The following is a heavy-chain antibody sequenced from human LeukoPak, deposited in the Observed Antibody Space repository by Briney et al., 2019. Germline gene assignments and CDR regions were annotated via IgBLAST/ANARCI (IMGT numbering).Heavy chain of an antibody. CDR2: ISNSGSTT. CDR3: TTKSTY. D-gene: IGHD2/OR15-2a*01. J-gene: IGHJ4*02. V-gene: IGHV3-48*03. CDR1: GFTFSSYV. Sequence: GGSLRLSCAASGFTFSSYVMNWVRQAPGKGLEWVACISNSGSTTFHADSVKGRFTISRDNAKNALFLQMNSLRAEDTAVYYCTTKSTYWGQGTLVTVSS.